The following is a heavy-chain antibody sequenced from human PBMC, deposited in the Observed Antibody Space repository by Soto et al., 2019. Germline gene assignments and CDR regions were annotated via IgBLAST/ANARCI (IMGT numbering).Heavy chain of an antibody. D-gene: IGHD3-3*01. CDR2: ISRDGSYI. CDR1: GFTFSRHA. J-gene: IGHJ5*01. V-gene: IGHV3-30*04. Sequence: QVQLVESGGGEVQPGGSLRLSCAASGFTFSRHAIHWVRLTPGRGLEWVLAISRDGSYIYYTDSVKGRFTVSRDNSKNTVFVQMNRLITDDTALYFCARTRNGGVADSFDSCGQGTRVTVAA. CDR3: ARTRNGGVADSFDS.